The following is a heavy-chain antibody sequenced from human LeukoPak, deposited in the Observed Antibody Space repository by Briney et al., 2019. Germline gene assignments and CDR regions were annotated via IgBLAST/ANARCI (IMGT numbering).Heavy chain of an antibody. D-gene: IGHD2/OR15-2a*01. J-gene: IGHJ5*02. CDR1: GFTFSSYG. V-gene: IGHV3-30*18. CDR2: ISYDGSNK. CDR3: AKDLFLGDNWFDP. Sequence: SGKSLRLSCAASGFTFSSYGMHCVRQAPGKGLEWVAVISYDGSNKYYADSVKGRFTISRDNSKNTLYLQMNSLRAEDTAVYYCAKDLFLGDNWFDPWGQGTLVTVSS.